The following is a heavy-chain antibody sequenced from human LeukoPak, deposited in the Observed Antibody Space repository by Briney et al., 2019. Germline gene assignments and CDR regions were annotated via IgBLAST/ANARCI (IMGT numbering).Heavy chain of an antibody. CDR2: INWNGGST. V-gene: IGHV3-20*04. J-gene: IGHJ6*03. CDR3: ARIPSTWVMVRGVTTINYYYYYYMDV. D-gene: IGHD3-10*01. Sequence: RSGGSLRLSCAVSGFSFFYTGMSWVRQAPGKGLEWVSGINWNGGSTGYADSVKGRFTISRDNAKNSLYLQMNSLRAEDTALYYCARIPSTWVMVRGVTTINYYYYYYMDVWGKGTTVTVSS. CDR1: GFSFFYTG.